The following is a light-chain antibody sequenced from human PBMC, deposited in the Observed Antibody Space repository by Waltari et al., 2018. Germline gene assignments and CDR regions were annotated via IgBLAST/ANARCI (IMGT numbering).Light chain of an antibody. CDR2: EVS. V-gene: IGLV2-23*02. CDR1: NSDIGSYTL. Sequence: QSALTQPASVSGSPGQSITISCPGTNSDIGSYTLVSWYQQQPGRAPKLIIFEVSKRPSGVSNRFSGSRSHNTASLTISGLQAEDEADYYCCSYTGAGTLFGGGTKLTVL. J-gene: IGLJ3*02. CDR3: CSYTGAGTL.